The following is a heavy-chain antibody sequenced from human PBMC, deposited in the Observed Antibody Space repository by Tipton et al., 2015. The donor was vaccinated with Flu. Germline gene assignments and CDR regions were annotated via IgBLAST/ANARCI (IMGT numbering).Heavy chain of an antibody. V-gene: IGHV4-59*12. CDR1: GGSISSYY. CDR3: ARERRGGWPFYDAFDI. D-gene: IGHD6-19*01. J-gene: IGHJ3*02. CDR2: IYNNGST. Sequence: TLSLTCTVSGGSISSYYWSWIRQPPGKGLEWIGYIYNNGSTNYSPSLKSRVTISLDTSKNQFSLKLSSVTAADTAVYYCARERRGGWPFYDAFDIWAQGTMVTVSS.